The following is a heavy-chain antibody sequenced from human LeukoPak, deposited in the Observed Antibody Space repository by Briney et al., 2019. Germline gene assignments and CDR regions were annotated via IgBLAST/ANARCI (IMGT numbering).Heavy chain of an antibody. D-gene: IGHD3-10*01. CDR2: INHSGST. CDR1: GGSFSGYY. J-gene: IGHJ4*02. Sequence: SESLSLTCAVYGGSFSGYYWSWIRQPPGKGLEWIGEINHSGSTNYNPSLKSRVTIPVDTSKNQFSLKLSSVTAADTAVYYCARGYGSGSVWGQGTLVTVSS. CDR3: ARGYGSGSV. V-gene: IGHV4-34*01.